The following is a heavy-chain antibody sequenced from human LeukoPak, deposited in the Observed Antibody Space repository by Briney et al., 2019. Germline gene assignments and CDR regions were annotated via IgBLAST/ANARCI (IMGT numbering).Heavy chain of an antibody. CDR1: GGYISSSSYY. J-gene: IGHJ4*02. Sequence: PSETLSLTCTVPGGYISSSSYYWGWIRQPPGKGLEWIGNIYYSGSTYYNPSLKSRVTISVDTSKTQVSLKLTSVTAADTAVYYCARGPTSGWFLWGQGILVTVSS. CDR3: ARGPTSGWFL. D-gene: IGHD6-19*01. V-gene: IGHV4-39*01. CDR2: IYYSGST.